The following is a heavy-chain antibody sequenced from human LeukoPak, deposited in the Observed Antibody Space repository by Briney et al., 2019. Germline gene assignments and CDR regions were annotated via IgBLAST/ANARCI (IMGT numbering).Heavy chain of an antibody. Sequence: GGSLRLSCVASGFTFKTFSMAWVRQAPGKGLEWVSSISSNGNHIDYADSVKGRFSISRDNAKNSFYLQINNLRADDTATYYCAREKSLIVGFMYFDKWGQGTVVTVSS. CDR3: AREKSLIVGFMYFDK. CDR2: ISSNGNHI. J-gene: IGHJ4*02. V-gene: IGHV3-21*01. D-gene: IGHD1-26*01. CDR1: GFTFKTFS.